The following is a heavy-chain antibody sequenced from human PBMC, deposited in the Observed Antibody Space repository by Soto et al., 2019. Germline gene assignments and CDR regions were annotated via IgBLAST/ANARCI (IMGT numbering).Heavy chain of an antibody. D-gene: IGHD2-2*01. J-gene: IGHJ4*02. CDR1: DFSFTSHV. Sequence: QIQLVQSGPEVKKPGASMKVSCKAYDFSFTSHVSSWVRQAPGQGLEWMGWISLYNGNTNYAQQFQGRVTMTTDTSTSTAYMELRSLRSDDTAMYFFAIYHLELFRFDYWGQGTLVTVSS. CDR3: AIYHLELFRFDY. V-gene: IGHV1-18*04. CDR2: ISLYNGNT.